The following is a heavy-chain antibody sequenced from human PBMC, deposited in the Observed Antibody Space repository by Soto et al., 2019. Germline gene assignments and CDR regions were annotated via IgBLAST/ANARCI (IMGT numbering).Heavy chain of an antibody. CDR3: ARGGGPYVWFNEF. Sequence: QGQLVQYGPEVKKPGSSVKVSCKDSGGLFSSFAISWVRQAPGQGLEWLGGIIPVFGTTNYAEKFQDRVTITADESTNTAYMELSSLTSGDTAMYYCARGGGPYVWFNEFWGQGTLVTVSS. CDR2: IIPVFGTT. D-gene: IGHD3-16*01. V-gene: IGHV1-69*01. CDR1: GGLFSSFA. J-gene: IGHJ4*02.